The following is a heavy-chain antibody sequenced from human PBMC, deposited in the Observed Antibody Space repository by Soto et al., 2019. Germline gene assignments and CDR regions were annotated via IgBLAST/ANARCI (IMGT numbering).Heavy chain of an antibody. V-gene: IGHV1-69*12. CDR1: GGTFSSYA. D-gene: IGHD1-7*01. Sequence: QVQLVQSGAEVKKPGSSVKVSCKASGGTFSSYAISWVRQAPGQGLEWMGGIIPVFGTENYAQKFRDRVTITADESTSTAYMDLSSLRSEDMAVYYCAAGNWYYGLGFDFWGQGTLVTVSS. CDR2: IIPVFGTE. J-gene: IGHJ4*02. CDR3: AAGNWYYGLGFDF.